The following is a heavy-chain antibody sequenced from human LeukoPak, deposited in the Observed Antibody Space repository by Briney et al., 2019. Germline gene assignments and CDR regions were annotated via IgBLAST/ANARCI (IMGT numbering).Heavy chain of an antibody. Sequence: AGGSMRLSCAASGFTSSSFGMHWVRQAPGKGLEWVAVIWYDASNKYYADSVKGRFTISRDNSKNTLFLQMNSLRDDDTAVYYCARYGSGKNFDYWGQGTPVTVSS. V-gene: IGHV3-33*01. CDR1: GFTSSSFG. J-gene: IGHJ4*02. CDR3: ARYGSGKNFDY. CDR2: IWYDASNK. D-gene: IGHD3-10*01.